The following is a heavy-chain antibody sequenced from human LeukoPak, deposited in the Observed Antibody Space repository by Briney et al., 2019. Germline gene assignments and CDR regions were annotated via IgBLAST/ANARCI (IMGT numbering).Heavy chain of an antibody. Sequence: GGSLRLSCAASGFTFSSYEMNWVRQAPGKGLEWVSYISSSGRTKYYADSVKGRFTISRDNSKNTPYLQMNSLRAEDTAVYYCARSSGYSYGPGGDAFDIWGQGTMVTVSS. D-gene: IGHD5-18*01. CDR2: ISSSGRTK. V-gene: IGHV3-48*03. CDR1: GFTFSSYE. CDR3: ARSSGYSYGPGGDAFDI. J-gene: IGHJ3*02.